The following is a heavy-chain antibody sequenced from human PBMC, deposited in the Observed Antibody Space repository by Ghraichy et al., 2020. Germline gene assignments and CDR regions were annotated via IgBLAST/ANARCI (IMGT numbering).Heavy chain of an antibody. D-gene: IGHD6-19*01. CDR1: GFTFSSYS. CDR2: ISSSSSYI. J-gene: IGHJ4*02. V-gene: IGHV3-21*01. Sequence: GGSLRLSCAASGFTFSSYSMNWVRQAPGKGLEXVSSISSSSSYIYYADSVKGRFTISRDNAKNSLYLQMNSLRAEDTAVYYCAREGGAVAGDGGQDYWGQGTLVTVSS. CDR3: AREGGAVAGDGGQDY.